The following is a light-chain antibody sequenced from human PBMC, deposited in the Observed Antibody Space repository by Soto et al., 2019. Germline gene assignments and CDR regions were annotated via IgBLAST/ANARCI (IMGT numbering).Light chain of an antibody. V-gene: IGLV2-14*01. Sequence: QSVLNKPASVSGSPGQSLTISCTGTSSDVGGYNYVSWYQQHPGKAPKLMIYDVSNRPSGVSNRFSGSKSGNTASLTISGLQAEDEADYYCSSYTSSSPYVFGTGTKVT. J-gene: IGLJ1*01. CDR1: SSDVGGYNY. CDR2: DVS. CDR3: SSYTSSSPYV.